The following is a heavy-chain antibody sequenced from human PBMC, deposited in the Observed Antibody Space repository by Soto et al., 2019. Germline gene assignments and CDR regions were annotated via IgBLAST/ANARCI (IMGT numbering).Heavy chain of an antibody. CDR3: ARSAPFDIYAITPVEF. V-gene: IGHV1-46*01. CDR2: INPSGGST. Sequence: ASVKVSCKASGYTFTSYYMHWVRQAPGQGLEWMGIINPSGGSTSYAQKFQGRVTMTRDTSTSTVYMELSSLRSEDTAVYYCARSAPFDIYAITPVEFWGQGTLVTVSS. J-gene: IGHJ4*02. D-gene: IGHD3-9*01. CDR1: GYTFTSYY.